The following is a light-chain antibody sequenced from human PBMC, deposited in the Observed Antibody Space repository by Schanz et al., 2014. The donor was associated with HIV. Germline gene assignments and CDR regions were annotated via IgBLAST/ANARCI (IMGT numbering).Light chain of an antibody. J-gene: IGLJ1*01. Sequence: QSALTQPASVSGSPGQSISISCTGTSCDVGSYNYVSWYQQHPGKAPKLMIYDVSNRPSGVSSRFSGSKSGNTASLTISGLQAEDEADYYCCSYTTTSTYVFGAGTKLTVL. V-gene: IGLV2-14*03. CDR3: CSYTTTSTYV. CDR1: SCDVGSYNY. CDR2: DVS.